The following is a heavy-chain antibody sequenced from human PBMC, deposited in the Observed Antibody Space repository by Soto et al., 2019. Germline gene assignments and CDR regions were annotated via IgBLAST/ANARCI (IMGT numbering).Heavy chain of an antibody. V-gene: IGHV3-30*18. J-gene: IGHJ4*02. D-gene: IGHD4-17*01. CDR3: ANPLTTETNYYFEN. Sequence: QVQLVESGGGVVQPGRSLRLSCAASGFTFGSYGMHWVRQAPGKGLEWVAVISADGTNKDSADSVKGRFTISRDNSKNTVYLQMNSLRPEDTAVYYCANPLTTETNYYFENWGLGTLVTVSS. CDR1: GFTFGSYG. CDR2: ISADGTNK.